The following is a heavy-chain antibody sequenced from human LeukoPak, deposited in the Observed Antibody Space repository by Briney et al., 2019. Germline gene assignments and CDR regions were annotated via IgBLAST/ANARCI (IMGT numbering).Heavy chain of an antibody. CDR2: IKEDGSLK. J-gene: IGHJ5*02. V-gene: IGHV3-7*03. CDR3: VRGPLVTADGLA. CDR1: GFTFSHFW. Sequence: GGSLSLSCAAPGFTFSHFWMSWVRPAPGKGLEWLTNIKEDGSLKFYVDSVKGRFTISRDNAKESLYLQMNSLRADDTAVYYCVRGPLVTADGLAWGQGTLVTVSS. D-gene: IGHD6-13*01.